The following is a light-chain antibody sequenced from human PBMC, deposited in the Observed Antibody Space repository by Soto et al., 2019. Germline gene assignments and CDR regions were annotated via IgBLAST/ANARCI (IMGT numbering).Light chain of an antibody. CDR2: AAS. V-gene: IGKV1-39*01. CDR1: QSISSY. Sequence: DIQMTQSPSSLSASVGDRVTITCRASQSISSYLNWYQQKPGKAPKLLIYAASSLQSGVPSRFSGSGSGTDFTLTINNLQPEDFATYYCQQSYSSHHTFGQGTKLEIK. J-gene: IGKJ2*01. CDR3: QQSYSSHHT.